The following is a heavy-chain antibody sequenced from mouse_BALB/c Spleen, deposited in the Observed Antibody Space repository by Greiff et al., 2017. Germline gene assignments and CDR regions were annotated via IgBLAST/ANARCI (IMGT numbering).Heavy chain of an antibody. V-gene: IGHV3-2*02. Sequence: VQLQQSGPGLVKPSQSLSLTCTVTGYSITSDYAWNWIRQFPGNKLEWMGYISYSGSTSYNPSLKSRISITRDTSKNQFFLQLNSVTTEDTATYYCARFRGPSYAMDYWGQGTSVTVSS. J-gene: IGHJ4*01. CDR1: GYSITSDYA. CDR3: ARFRGPSYAMDY. D-gene: IGHD3-3*01. CDR2: ISYSGST.